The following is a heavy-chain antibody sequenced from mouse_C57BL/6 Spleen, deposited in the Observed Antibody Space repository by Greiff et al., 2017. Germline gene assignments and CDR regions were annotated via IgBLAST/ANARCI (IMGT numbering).Heavy chain of an antibody. D-gene: IGHD2-10*01. J-gene: IGHJ3*01. V-gene: IGHV14-4*01. CDR3: TTLPAGAY. Sequence: VQLQQSGAELVRPGASVKLSCTASGFNIKDDYMHWVKQRPEQGLEWIGWIDPENGDTEYASKFQGKATITADTSSNTAYLQLSSLTSEDTAVYYCTTLPAGAYWGQGTLVTVSA. CDR1: GFNIKDDY. CDR2: IDPENGDT.